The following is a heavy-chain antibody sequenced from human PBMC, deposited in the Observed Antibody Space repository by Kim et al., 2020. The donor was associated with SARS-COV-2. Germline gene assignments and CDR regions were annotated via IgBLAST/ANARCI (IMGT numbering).Heavy chain of an antibody. V-gene: IGHV4-31*03. Sequence: SETLSLTCTVSGGSISSGGYYWSWIRQNPGKGLEWIGYIYYSGSTYYNPSLKSRVTISVDTSKNQFSLKLSSVTAGDTAVYYCARDGTSYSSSFTFDYWGQGSLVTVSS. CDR3: ARDGTSYSSSFTFDY. J-gene: IGHJ4*02. D-gene: IGHD6-13*01. CDR2: IYYSGST. CDR1: GGSISSGGYY.